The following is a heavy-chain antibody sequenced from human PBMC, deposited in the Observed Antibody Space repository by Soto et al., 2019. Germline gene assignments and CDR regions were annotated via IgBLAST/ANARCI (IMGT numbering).Heavy chain of an antibody. Sequence: GGSLRLSCAASGFAFDDYAMHWVRLIPGKGLEWVSGLSWHSVDIAYAESVGGRFVISRDNAANSLFLQMDSLRPEDTALYYCAKDVTGAPTYHGVEVWSHGTTVTVSS. CDR1: GFAFDDYA. CDR2: LSWHSVDI. D-gene: IGHD7-27*01. V-gene: IGHV3-9*01. CDR3: AKDVTGAPTYHGVEV. J-gene: IGHJ6*02.